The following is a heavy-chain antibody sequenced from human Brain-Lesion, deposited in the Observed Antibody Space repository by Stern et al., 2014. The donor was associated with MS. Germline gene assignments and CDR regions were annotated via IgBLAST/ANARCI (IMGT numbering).Heavy chain of an antibody. D-gene: IGHD5-12*01. CDR1: GGSISSGSFY. Sequence: LQLQESGPGLVKPSQTLSLTCIVSGGSISSGSFYWNWIRQPAGRGLEWIGRIYSSGSTNYNPYLKSRVTISGAPSKNHFSLKLISMTAADTAIYYCARETGGYTYGDTDFFDYWGQGALVTVSS. CDR3: ARETGGYTYGDTDFFDY. CDR2: IYSSGST. V-gene: IGHV4-61*02. J-gene: IGHJ4*02.